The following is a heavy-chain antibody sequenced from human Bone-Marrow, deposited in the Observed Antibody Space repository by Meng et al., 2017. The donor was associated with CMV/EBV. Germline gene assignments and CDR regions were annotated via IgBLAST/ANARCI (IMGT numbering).Heavy chain of an antibody. CDR3: ASSRWSGDYINYYYGMDF. J-gene: IGHJ6*02. Sequence: ASVKVSCKVSGYTLTELSRHWVRQAPGKGLEWMGGFDPEDGETIYAQKFQGRVTMTEDTSTDTAYLELSSLRTADTAVYYCASSRWSGDYINYYYGMDFWGQGATVTVSS. V-gene: IGHV1-24*01. CDR1: GYTLTELS. CDR2: FDPEDGET. D-gene: IGHD3-3*01.